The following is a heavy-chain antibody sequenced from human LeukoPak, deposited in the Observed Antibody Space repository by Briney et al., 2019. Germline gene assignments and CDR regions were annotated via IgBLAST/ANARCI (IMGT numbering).Heavy chain of an antibody. CDR1: GFTFSSYD. CDR2: ISRSGGTT. J-gene: IGHJ6*03. V-gene: IGHV3-23*01. CDR3: AKRGGTESFYYYYYMDV. Sequence: GGSLRLSCAASGFTFSSYDMTWVRQTPGKGLEWGSLISRSGGTTYYADSVKGRFTISRDNYKNTLYLQMNSLRAEDTAEYYCAKRGGTESFYYYYYMDVWGKGTTVTVSS. D-gene: IGHD2-15*01.